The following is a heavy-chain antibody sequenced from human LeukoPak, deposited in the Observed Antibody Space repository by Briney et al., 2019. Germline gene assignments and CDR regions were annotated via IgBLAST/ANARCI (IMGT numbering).Heavy chain of an antibody. CDR2: INPSGGST. J-gene: IGHJ4*02. V-gene: IGHV1-46*01. CDR3: ARDMEMATVSDY. Sequence: GASVKVSCKASGYTFTSYYMHWVRQAPGQGLEWMGIINPSGGSTSYAQKFQGGVTMTRDTSTSTVYMELSSLRSEDTAVYYCARDMEMATVSDYWGQGTLVTVSP. D-gene: IGHD5-24*01. CDR1: GYTFTSYY.